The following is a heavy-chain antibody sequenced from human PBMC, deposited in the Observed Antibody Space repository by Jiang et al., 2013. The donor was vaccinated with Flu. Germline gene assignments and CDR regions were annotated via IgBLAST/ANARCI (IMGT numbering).Heavy chain of an antibody. CDR1: TFSSYS. J-gene: IGHJ2*01. Sequence: TFSSYSMNWVRQAPGKGLEWVSSISSSSSYIYYADSVKGRFTISRDNAKNSLYLQMNSLRAEGTAVYYCASSVAERNWYFDLWGRGTLVTVSS. D-gene: IGHD6-19*01. CDR3: ASSVAERNWYFDL. V-gene: IGHV3-21*01. CDR2: ISSSSSYI.